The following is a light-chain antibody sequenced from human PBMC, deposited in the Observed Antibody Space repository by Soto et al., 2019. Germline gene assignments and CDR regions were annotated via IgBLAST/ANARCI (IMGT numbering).Light chain of an antibody. J-gene: IGKJ1*01. Sequence: DIQMTQSPSSLSASVGDRVTITCRASQSISDYLNWYQQKPGKAPMLLIYAASSFQGGVPSRFSGSGSGTDFTLTISSLQSEDFATYYCQQSYSTPWTFGQGTKVEFK. V-gene: IGKV1-39*01. CDR1: QSISDY. CDR3: QQSYSTPWT. CDR2: AAS.